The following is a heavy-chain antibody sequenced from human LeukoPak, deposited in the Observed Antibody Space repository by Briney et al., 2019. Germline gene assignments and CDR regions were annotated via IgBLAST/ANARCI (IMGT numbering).Heavy chain of an antibody. V-gene: IGHV3-23*01. J-gene: IGHJ4*02. CDR1: GFTFSSYA. Sequence: GGSLRLSCAASGFTFSSYAMSWVRQAPGKGLEWVSAISGSGDNTYYADSVKGRFTVSRDNSKNTLYLQMNSPRAEDTAIYYCAKVLAVADPEYYFDYWGQGTLVTVSS. CDR3: AKVLAVADPEYYFDY. CDR2: ISGSGDNT. D-gene: IGHD6-19*01.